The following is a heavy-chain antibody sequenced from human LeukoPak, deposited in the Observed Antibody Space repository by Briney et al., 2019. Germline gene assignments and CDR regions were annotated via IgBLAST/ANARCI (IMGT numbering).Heavy chain of an antibody. CDR1: GGTFSSYA. V-gene: IGHV1-69*01. D-gene: IGHD4-17*01. CDR2: IIPIFGTA. J-gene: IGHJ4*02. CDR3: ATRSYGDYSTPPPLDY. Sequence: SVKVSCKASGGTFSSYAISWVRQAPGQGLEWMGGIIPIFGTANYAQKFQGRVTITADESTSTAYMELSSLRSEDTAVYYCATRSYGDYSTPPPLDYWGQGTLVTVSS.